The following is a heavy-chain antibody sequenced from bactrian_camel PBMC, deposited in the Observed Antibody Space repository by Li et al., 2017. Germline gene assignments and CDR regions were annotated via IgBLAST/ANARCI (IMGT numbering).Heavy chain of an antibody. J-gene: IGHJ4*01. CDR1: GFTYDMYC. V-gene: IGHV3S6*01. CDR3: ASDGWWILPEYNY. Sequence: HVQLVESGGGSVQAGGSLRLSCLLSGFTYDMYCMGWFRQAPGKEHEGVAIIESVGATTYADSAKGRYTISRDIAKNTLYLQMNSLKLENTAMYYCASDGWWILPEYNYWGQGTQVTVS. D-gene: IGHD2*01. CDR2: IESVGAT.